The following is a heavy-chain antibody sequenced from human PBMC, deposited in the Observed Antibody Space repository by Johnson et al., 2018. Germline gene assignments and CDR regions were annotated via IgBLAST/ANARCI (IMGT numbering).Heavy chain of an antibody. Sequence: VQLVESGGGVVQPGRSLRLSCVVSGLTFSSNNMNWVRQAPGKGLEWVSSISSSSSYIYYADSVKGRFTISRDNAKNSLFLQMNSLRAEDTAVYYCARERSTGDPLWGQGTMVTVSS. CDR1: GLTFSSNN. J-gene: IGHJ3*01. CDR3: ARERSTGDPL. D-gene: IGHD7-27*01. V-gene: IGHV3-21*01. CDR2: ISSSSSYI.